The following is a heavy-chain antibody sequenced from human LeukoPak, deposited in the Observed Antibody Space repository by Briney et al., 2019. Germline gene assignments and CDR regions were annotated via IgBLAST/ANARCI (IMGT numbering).Heavy chain of an antibody. CDR2: IYTSGST. J-gene: IGHJ6*03. Sequence: PSETLSLTCTVSGGSISSYYWSWIRQPAGKGLEWIGRIYTSGSTNYNPSLKSRVTMSVDTSKNQFSLKPSSVTAADTAVYYCARSPKRKYGSGSSYYMDVWGKGTTVTVSS. CDR3: ARSPKRKYGSGSSYYMDV. D-gene: IGHD3-10*01. CDR1: GGSISSYY. V-gene: IGHV4-4*07.